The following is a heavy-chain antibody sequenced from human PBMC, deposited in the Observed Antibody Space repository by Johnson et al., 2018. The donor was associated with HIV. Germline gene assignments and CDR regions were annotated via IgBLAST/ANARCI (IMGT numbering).Heavy chain of an antibody. V-gene: IGHV3-66*01. CDR1: GFTVSSNY. J-gene: IGHJ3*01. CDR3: ARDGESQQLPLGDAFDV. D-gene: IGHD6-13*01. CDR2: IYSGGST. Sequence: VQLVESGGGVVQPGRSLRLSCAASGFTVSSNYMSWVRQAPGKGLEWVSVIYSGGSTYYADSVRGRFTISRDNSRNTLYLQMNSLRAEDTAMYYCARDGESQQLPLGDAFDVWGQGTMVTVSS.